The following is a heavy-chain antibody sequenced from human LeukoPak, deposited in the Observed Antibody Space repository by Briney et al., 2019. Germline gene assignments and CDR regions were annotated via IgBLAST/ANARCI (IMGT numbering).Heavy chain of an antibody. Sequence: GGSLRLSCAASGFTVSTNYMSWVRQAPGKGLEWVSLVYSGGSTYYADSVKGRFTISRDNSKNTLYLQMNSLRAEDTAVYYCATTVAPAAIEAFYCWGQGTLVTVSS. CDR1: GFTVSTNY. D-gene: IGHD4-23*01. V-gene: IGHV3-53*01. CDR2: VYSGGST. CDR3: ATTVAPAAIEAFYC. J-gene: IGHJ4*02.